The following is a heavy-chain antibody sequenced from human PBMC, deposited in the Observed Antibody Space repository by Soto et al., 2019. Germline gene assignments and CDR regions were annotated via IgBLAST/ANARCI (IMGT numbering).Heavy chain of an antibody. CDR1: GGSFSGYY. CDR3: VSGTHIVVVPAAMTRAYYYYGMDV. J-gene: IGHJ6*04. D-gene: IGHD2-2*01. Sequence: QVQLQQWGAGLLKPSETLSLTCAVYGGSFSGYYWSWIRQPPGKGLEWIGEINHSGSTNYNPSLKRRVTISVDTIKNKFALKLSSVTAADTAGYYWVSGTHIVVVPAAMTRAYYYYGMDVWGEGTTVAVSS. V-gene: IGHV4-34*01. CDR2: INHSGST.